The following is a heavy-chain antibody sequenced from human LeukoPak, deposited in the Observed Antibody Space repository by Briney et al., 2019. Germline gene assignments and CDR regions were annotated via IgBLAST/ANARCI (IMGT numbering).Heavy chain of an antibody. CDR3: TREAVTANGYFDY. CDR2: IKSKTDGGTT. Sequence: PGGSLRLSCAASGFTFSNAWMSWVRQAPGKGLEWVGRIKSKTDGGTTDYAAPVKGRFTISRDDSKNTLYLQMNSLKTEDTAVYYCTREAVTANGYFDYWGQGTLVTVSS. CDR1: GFTFSNAW. J-gene: IGHJ4*02. D-gene: IGHD2-21*02. V-gene: IGHV3-15*01.